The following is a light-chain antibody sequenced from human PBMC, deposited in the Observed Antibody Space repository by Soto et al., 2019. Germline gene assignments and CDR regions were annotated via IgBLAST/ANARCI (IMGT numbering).Light chain of an antibody. V-gene: IGKV1-8*01. CDR1: QGISSY. J-gene: IGKJ1*01. Sequence: AIRMTQSPSSFSASTGDRVTITCRASQGISSYLAWYQQKPGKAPELLIYAASTLQSGVPSRFSGSGSGTDFTLTISCLQSEDFATYYCQQYYTTPWTFGQGTKVEIK. CDR3: QQYYTTPWT. CDR2: AAS.